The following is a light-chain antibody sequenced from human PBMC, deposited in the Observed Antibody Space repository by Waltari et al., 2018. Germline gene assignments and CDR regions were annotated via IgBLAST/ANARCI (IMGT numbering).Light chain of an antibody. CDR1: QSLNTN. J-gene: IGKJ2*01. V-gene: IGKV3-15*01. CDR3: QQYNNWPPYT. Sequence: EIVMTQSPATLSVSPGERATLSCRASQSLNTNLAWYQQKPGQAPSILIYGASTRATGIPARFSGHGSGTDFTLTISSLQSEDFALYYCQQYNNWPPYTFAQGTKLEIK. CDR2: GAS.